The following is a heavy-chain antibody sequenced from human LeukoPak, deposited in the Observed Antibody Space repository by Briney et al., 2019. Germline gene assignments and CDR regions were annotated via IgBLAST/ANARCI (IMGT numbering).Heavy chain of an antibody. CDR2: IRSKAYGGTP. V-gene: IGHV3-49*04. J-gene: IGHJ3*02. Sequence: PGRSLRLSCTTSGFTFGDYAMSWVRQAPGKGLEWVGFIRSKAYGGTPDYAASVKGRFTISRDDSKSIAYLQMDSLKTEDTAVYYCTCDAFDIWGQGTMVTVS. CDR1: GFTFGDYA. CDR3: TCDAFDI.